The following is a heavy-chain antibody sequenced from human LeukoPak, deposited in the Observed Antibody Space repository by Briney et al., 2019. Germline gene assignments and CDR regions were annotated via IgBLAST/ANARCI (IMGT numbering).Heavy chain of an antibody. CDR3: AKEVYYFDTSGLYSFAFDI. D-gene: IGHD3-22*01. Sequence: EGSLRLSCAASGLTFSRYAMSWVRQAPGKGLEWVSAISASGGSTYYADSVKGRFTISRDNSKNTLYLQMNSLRVEDTAVYYCAKEVYYFDTSGLYSFAFDIWGQGTMVTVSS. CDR2: ISASGGST. V-gene: IGHV3-23*01. CDR1: GLTFSRYA. J-gene: IGHJ3*02.